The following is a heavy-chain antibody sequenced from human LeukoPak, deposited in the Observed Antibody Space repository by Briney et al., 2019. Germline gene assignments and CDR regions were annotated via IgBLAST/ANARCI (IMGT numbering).Heavy chain of an antibody. D-gene: IGHD3-16*01. Sequence: ASVKVSCKASGGTFSSYAISWVRQAPGQGLEWMGGIIPIFGTANYAQKFQGRVTITADKSTSTAYMELSSLRSEDTAVYYCARGRIWGVDAYPAFAYWAQGPLVT. J-gene: IGHJ4*02. CDR3: ARGRIWGVDAYPAFAY. CDR1: GGTFSSYA. V-gene: IGHV1-69*06. CDR2: IIPIFGTA.